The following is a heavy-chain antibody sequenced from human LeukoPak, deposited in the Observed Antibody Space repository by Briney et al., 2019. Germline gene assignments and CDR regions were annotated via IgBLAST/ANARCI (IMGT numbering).Heavy chain of an antibody. CDR1: GFTFRYYE. Sequence: PGGSLRLSCAASGFTFRYYEMNWVRQSPGKGLEGVSYISSSVTTIYYADSVKGRFTISRDNAKYSLSLQMNSLRAEDTAVYHCARGGYCSGGLCNSSNAFDVWGQGTRVPVFS. D-gene: IGHD2-15*01. J-gene: IGHJ3*01. CDR2: ISSSVTTI. V-gene: IGHV3-48*03. CDR3: ARGGYCSGGLCNSSNAFDV.